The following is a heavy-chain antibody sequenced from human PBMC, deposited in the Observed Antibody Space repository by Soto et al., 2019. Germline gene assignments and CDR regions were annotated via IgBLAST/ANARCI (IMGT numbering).Heavy chain of an antibody. CDR1: GFTVSSYL. V-gene: IGHV3-74*01. Sequence: GGSLRLSCAPSGFTVSSYLMHWVRQAPGKGLVWVSRINSDGSSTSFADSVKGRFTISRDNAKNTLYLQMNSLRAGDTAVYYCARVNYGDYGGVYDYWGQGTLVTVSS. D-gene: IGHD4-17*01. CDR2: INSDGSST. J-gene: IGHJ4*02. CDR3: ARVNYGDYGGVYDY.